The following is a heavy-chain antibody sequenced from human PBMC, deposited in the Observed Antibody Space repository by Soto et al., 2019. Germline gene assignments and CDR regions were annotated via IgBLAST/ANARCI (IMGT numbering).Heavy chain of an antibody. CDR2: ISGSGGST. V-gene: IGHV3-23*01. CDR3: ARDYYDSSGYYYYYYGMDV. CDR1: GFTFSSYA. J-gene: IGHJ6*02. D-gene: IGHD3-22*01. Sequence: GGSLRLSCAASGFTFSSYAMSWVRQAPGKGLEWVSAISGSGGSTYYADSVKGRFTISRDNSKNTLYLQMNSLRAEDTAVYYCARDYYDSSGYYYYYYGMDVWGQGTTVTVSS.